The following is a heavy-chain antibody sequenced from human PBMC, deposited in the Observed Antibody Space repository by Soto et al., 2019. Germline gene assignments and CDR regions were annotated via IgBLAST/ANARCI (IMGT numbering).Heavy chain of an antibody. CDR2: IYTSGST. CDR1: GGSISSYY. V-gene: IGHV4-4*07. D-gene: IGHD6-13*01. CDR3: ARVGSSWYFGRYGMDV. J-gene: IGHJ6*02. Sequence: SETLSLTCTVSGGSISSYYWSWIRQPAGKGLEWIGRIYTSGSTNYNPSLKSRVTMSVDTSKNQFSLKLSSVTAADTAVYYCARVGSSWYFGRYGMDVWGQGTTVTVSS.